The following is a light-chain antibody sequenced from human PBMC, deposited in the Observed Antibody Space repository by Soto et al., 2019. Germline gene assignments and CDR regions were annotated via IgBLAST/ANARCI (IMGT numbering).Light chain of an antibody. Sequence: EIVLTQSPATLSLSPGERATLSCRASQSVSSSSLAWYQQKPGQAPRLLLYAASSRATGIPDRFTGSGSGTDFPLTITRLEPEDFALYYCQQYGSSPRSFGQGTKVEIK. V-gene: IGKV3-20*01. CDR2: AAS. J-gene: IGKJ2*03. CDR1: QSVSSSS. CDR3: QQYGSSPRS.